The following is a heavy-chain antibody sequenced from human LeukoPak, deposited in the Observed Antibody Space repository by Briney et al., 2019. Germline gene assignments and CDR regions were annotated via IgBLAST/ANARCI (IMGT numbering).Heavy chain of an antibody. Sequence: GGSLRLSCAPSGFMFSDHYMDWDRQPPGKGREWVGRIRNRARGHTTEYAASVTRRFTVSRDNSKNSVYLQMNSLKTEDTAVYYCARPNGIDWSIDYFDYWGQGTVVSVSS. V-gene: IGHV3-72*01. CDR3: ARPNGIDWSIDYFDY. CDR1: GFMFSDHY. J-gene: IGHJ4*02. CDR2: IRNRARGHTT. D-gene: IGHD3-9*01.